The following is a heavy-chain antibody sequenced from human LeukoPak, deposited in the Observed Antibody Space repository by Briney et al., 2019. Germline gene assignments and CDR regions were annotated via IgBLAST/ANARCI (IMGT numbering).Heavy chain of an antibody. CDR3: AAERRGSSYYDGKEAFDH. CDR1: SFTFSNCW. J-gene: IGHJ4*02. V-gene: IGHV3-7*01. CDR2: INEDGGEK. Sequence: PGGSLKLSCVASSFTFSNCWMSWLRQTPGRGPECVANINEDGGEKHYADSVKGRFTITRDNAKNTLYLQINSLRAEDAAVYYCAAERRGSSYYDGKEAFDHWGQGTLVAVSS. D-gene: IGHD4-23*01.